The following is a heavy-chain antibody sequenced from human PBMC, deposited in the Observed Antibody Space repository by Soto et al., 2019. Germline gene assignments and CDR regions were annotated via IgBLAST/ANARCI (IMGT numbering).Heavy chain of an antibody. J-gene: IGHJ6*02. Sequence: PSETLTLTCAVYGGSFSGYYWSWIRQPPGKGLEWIGEINHSGSTNYNPSLKSRVTISVDTSKNQFSLKLSSVTAADTAVYYCAGGVFEEVLWFGESNYYYGMDVWGQGTTVTVSS. CDR1: GGSFSGYY. V-gene: IGHV4-34*01. D-gene: IGHD3-10*01. CDR2: INHSGST. CDR3: AGGVFEEVLWFGESNYYYGMDV.